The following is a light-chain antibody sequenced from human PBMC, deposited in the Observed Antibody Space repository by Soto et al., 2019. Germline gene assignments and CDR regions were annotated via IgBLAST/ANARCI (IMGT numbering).Light chain of an antibody. Sequence: EIVLTQSPATLSLSPGERATLSCRASQSVSTYLDWYQQKPGQSPRLLIYDASNRATGIPARFSGSGSGTDFTLTISSLVPEDFAVYYCQQRSNWPMYTFGQGTKLEIK. V-gene: IGKV3-11*01. J-gene: IGKJ2*01. CDR1: QSVSTY. CDR3: QQRSNWPMYT. CDR2: DAS.